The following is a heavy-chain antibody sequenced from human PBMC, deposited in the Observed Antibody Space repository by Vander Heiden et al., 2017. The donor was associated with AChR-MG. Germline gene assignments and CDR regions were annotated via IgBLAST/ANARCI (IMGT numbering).Heavy chain of an antibody. D-gene: IGHD3-10*01. Sequence: QVQLQESGPGLVKPSQTLSLTCTVSGFSISSDHYYWSWVRQSPGKGLECIGYIYYSGSTYYSPSLESRISISLDTSKNQFSLQLASVTAADTAVYFCARDATTSYYSVFDSWGPGMLVTVSS. CDR3: ARDATTSYYSVFDS. CDR1: GFSISSDHYY. CDR2: IYYSGST. J-gene: IGHJ4*02. V-gene: IGHV4-30-4*01.